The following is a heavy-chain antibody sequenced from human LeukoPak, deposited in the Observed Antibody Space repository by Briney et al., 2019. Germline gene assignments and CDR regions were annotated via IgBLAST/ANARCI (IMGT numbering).Heavy chain of an antibody. CDR3: AARLAYSGNYGETIDI. CDR2: INWNGGST. V-gene: IGHV3-20*04. CDR1: GFIFDDHG. D-gene: IGHD1-26*01. Sequence: GGSLRLSCAASGFIFDDHGMTWVRQAPGKGLEWVSGINWNGGSTGYAGSVKGRFTISRDNSKNTLYLQVNSLRAEDTAVYYCAARLAYSGNYGETIDIWGQGTLVTVSS. J-gene: IGHJ4*02.